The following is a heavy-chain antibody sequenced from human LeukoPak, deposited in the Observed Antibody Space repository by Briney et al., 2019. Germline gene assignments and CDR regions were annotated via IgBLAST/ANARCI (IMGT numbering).Heavy chain of an antibody. CDR1: GFTFSGYY. V-gene: IGHV3-11*01. D-gene: IGHD2-21*01. CDR3: ARDRVKHVLILDYYMDV. CDR2: ISSSGSTI. J-gene: IGHJ6*03. Sequence: GGSLRLSCAASGFTFSGYYMSWIRQAPGKGLEWVSYISSSGSTIYYADSVKGRFTISRDNAKNSLYLQMNSLRAEDTAVYYCARDRVKHVLILDYYMDVWGKGTTVTVSS.